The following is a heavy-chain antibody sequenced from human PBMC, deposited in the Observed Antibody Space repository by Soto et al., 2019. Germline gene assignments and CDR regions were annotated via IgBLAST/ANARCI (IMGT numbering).Heavy chain of an antibody. Sequence: SLRLSCAASGFTFSSYAMHGSGQAPGKGLEWVAVISYDGSNKYYADSVKGRFTISRDNSKNTLYLQMNSLRAEDTAVYYCAKDRGSSSIDYWGQGTLVTSPQ. V-gene: IGHV3-30*18. D-gene: IGHD6-6*01. CDR1: GFTFSSYA. J-gene: IGHJ4*02. CDR3: AKDRGSSSIDY. CDR2: ISYDGSNK.